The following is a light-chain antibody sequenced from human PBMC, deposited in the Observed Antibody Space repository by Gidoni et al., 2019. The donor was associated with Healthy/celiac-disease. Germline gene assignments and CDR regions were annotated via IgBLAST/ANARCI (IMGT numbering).Light chain of an antibody. CDR1: SLRSYY. Sequence: SELTQDPAVSVALGQTVRITCQGDSLRSYYASWYQQKPGQAPVLVIYGKNNRPSGIPDRFSGSSSGNTASLTITGAQAEDEADYYCNSRDSSGNHWVFGGGTKLTVL. CDR3: NSRDSSGNHWV. V-gene: IGLV3-19*01. CDR2: GKN. J-gene: IGLJ3*02.